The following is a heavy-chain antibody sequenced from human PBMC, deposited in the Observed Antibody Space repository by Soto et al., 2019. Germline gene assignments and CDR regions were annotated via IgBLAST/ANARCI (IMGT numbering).Heavy chain of an antibody. CDR3: ARDPSGGNSRGYYFDY. CDR1: GFTFSSYN. V-gene: IGHV3-48*02. CDR2: ISSSSITI. Sequence: EVQLVESGGGLVQPGGSLRLSCAASGFTFSSYNMNWVRQAPGKGLEWVSYISSSSITIYYADSVKGRFTISRDNAKNSLYLQMNSLRDEDTAVYYCARDPSGGNSRGYYFDYWGQGTLVTVSS. J-gene: IGHJ4*02. D-gene: IGHD2-21*02.